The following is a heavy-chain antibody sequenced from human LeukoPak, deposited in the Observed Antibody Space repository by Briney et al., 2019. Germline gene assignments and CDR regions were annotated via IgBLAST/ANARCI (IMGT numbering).Heavy chain of an antibody. Sequence: GESLKISCKGSGYSFTSYWIGWVRQMPGKGLAWMGIIYPGDSDTRYSPSFQGQVTISADKSITTAYLQWSRLKASDNAMYYCARSLKPVLLWFGELAPDAFDIWGRGTMVTVSS. D-gene: IGHD3-10*01. CDR2: IYPGDSDT. J-gene: IGHJ3*02. V-gene: IGHV5-51*01. CDR1: GYSFTSYW. CDR3: ARSLKPVLLWFGELAPDAFDI.